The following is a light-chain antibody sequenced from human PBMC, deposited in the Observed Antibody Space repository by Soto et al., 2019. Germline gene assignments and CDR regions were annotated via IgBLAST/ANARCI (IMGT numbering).Light chain of an antibody. CDR3: QQYDKWPRT. J-gene: IGKJ1*01. CDR1: QSVSRK. V-gene: IGKV3-15*01. Sequence: EIVMTQSPATLSVSPGERATLSCRASQSVSRKLAWYQQTRGEATLLLIYGASTRATGVPAWISGSGSGTEFTLTISNLQSEDVAVYHCQQYDKWPRTFGQGTKVDIK. CDR2: GAS.